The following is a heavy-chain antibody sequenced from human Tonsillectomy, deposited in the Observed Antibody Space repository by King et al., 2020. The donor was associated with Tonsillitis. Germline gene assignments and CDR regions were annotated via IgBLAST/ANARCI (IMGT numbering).Heavy chain of an antibody. V-gene: IGHV3-30-3*01. CDR3: ASPPRYCSGGSCYSGYYYGMDV. D-gene: IGHD2-15*01. CDR1: GFTFSSYA. Sequence: VQLVESGGGVVQPGRSLRLSCAASGFTFSSYAMHWVRQAPGKGLEWVAVISYDGSNKYYADSVKGRFTISRDNSKNTLYLQMNSLRAEDTAVYYCASPPRYCSGGSCYSGYYYGMDVWGQGTTVTVSS. J-gene: IGHJ6*02. CDR2: ISYDGSNK.